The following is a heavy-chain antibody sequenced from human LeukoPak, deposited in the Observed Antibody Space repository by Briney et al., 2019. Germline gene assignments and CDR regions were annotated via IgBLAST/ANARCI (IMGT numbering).Heavy chain of an antibody. Sequence: ASVKVSCKVSGYTLTELSMHWVRQAPGKGLEWMGGFDPEDGETIYAQKFQGRVTTTEDTSTDTAYMELSSLRSEDTAVYYCATAPRKGHYYYYGMDVWGQGTTVTVSS. CDR1: GYTLTELS. J-gene: IGHJ6*02. V-gene: IGHV1-24*01. CDR2: FDPEDGET. CDR3: ATAPRKGHYYYYGMDV.